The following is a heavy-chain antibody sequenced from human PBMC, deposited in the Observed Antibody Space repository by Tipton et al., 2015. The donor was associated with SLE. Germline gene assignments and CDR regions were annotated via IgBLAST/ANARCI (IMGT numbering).Heavy chain of an antibody. CDR2: MYYSGST. J-gene: IGHJ4*02. CDR1: GGSVGSSSYY. V-gene: IGHV4-39*07. D-gene: IGHD1-7*01. CDR3: ARGNWNSQSY. Sequence: TLSLTCTVSGGSVGSSSYYWGWIRQPPGKGLEWIGTMYYSGSTYYNPSLKSRVTISVDTSKNQFSLKLSSVTAADTAIYYCARGNWNSQSYWGQGTLVTVSS.